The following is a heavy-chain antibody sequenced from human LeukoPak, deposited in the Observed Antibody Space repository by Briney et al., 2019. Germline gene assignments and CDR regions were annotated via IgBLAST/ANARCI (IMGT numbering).Heavy chain of an antibody. CDR1: GYSIGSDYY. D-gene: IGHD3-10*01. CDR2: IYHSGST. Sequence: SETLSLTCTVSGYSIGSDYYWGWIRQPPGKGLEWIGSIYHSGSTYYNPSLKSRVTISVDTSKNQFSLKLSSVTAADTAVYYCARRRASGSFFDYWGQGTLVTVSS. CDR3: ARRRASGSFFDY. J-gene: IGHJ4*02. V-gene: IGHV4-38-2*02.